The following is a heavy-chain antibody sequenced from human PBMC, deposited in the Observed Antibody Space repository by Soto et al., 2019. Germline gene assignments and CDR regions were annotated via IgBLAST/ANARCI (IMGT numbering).Heavy chain of an antibody. CDR2: ISSDGGST. Sequence: GGSLRLSCAASEFTFSSYAMHWVRQAPGKGLECVSGISSDGGSTYYANSVKGRFTISRDNSKNTLYLQMNSLRAEDTAVYYCAKGQYFDWLSDYWGQGTLVTVSS. CDR1: EFTFSSYA. CDR3: AKGQYFDWLSDY. V-gene: IGHV3-64*01. D-gene: IGHD3-9*01. J-gene: IGHJ4*02.